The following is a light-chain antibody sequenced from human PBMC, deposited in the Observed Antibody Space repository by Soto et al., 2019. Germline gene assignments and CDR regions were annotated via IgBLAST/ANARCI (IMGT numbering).Light chain of an antibody. CDR3: STWHDSHVI. V-gene: IGLV1-44*01. J-gene: IGLJ2*01. Sequence: QLVLTQPPSVSGTPGQTVTLSCSGSSFNIGTYTVNWYQQLPGTAPRLLIYSNTQRPSGVPDRFSGSKSGTSASLAISGLQSEDEGDYYCSTWHDSHVIFGGGTKVTVL. CDR2: SNT. CDR1: SFNIGTYT.